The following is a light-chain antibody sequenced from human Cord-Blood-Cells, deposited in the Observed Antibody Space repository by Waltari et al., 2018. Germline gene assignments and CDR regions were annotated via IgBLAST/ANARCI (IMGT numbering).Light chain of an antibody. V-gene: IGKV1-33*01. CDR2: DAS. J-gene: IGKJ2*01. CDR1: QDMTNY. CDR3: QQYDNLPYT. Sequence: DIQMTQSPSSLSASVGDRVTITCQASQDMTNYLKLYQQKPGKAPKLLIYDASNLETGVPSRFSGSGSETDFTFTISTLQPDDIATYYRQQYDNLPYTFGQETKLEIK.